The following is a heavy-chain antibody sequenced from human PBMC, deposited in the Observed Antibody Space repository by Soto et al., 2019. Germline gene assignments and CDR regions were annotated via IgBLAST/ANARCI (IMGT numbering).Heavy chain of an antibody. D-gene: IGHD3-16*02. CDR3: ATERRLGSYRPNDAFDI. J-gene: IGHJ3*02. CDR2: FDPEDGET. Sequence: ASVKVSCKVSGYTLTELSMHWVRQAPGKGLEWMGGFDPEDGETIYAQKFQGRVTMTEDTSTDTAYMELSSLRSEDTAVYYCATERRLGSYRPNDAFDIWGQGTMVTVSS. CDR1: GYTLTELS. V-gene: IGHV1-24*01.